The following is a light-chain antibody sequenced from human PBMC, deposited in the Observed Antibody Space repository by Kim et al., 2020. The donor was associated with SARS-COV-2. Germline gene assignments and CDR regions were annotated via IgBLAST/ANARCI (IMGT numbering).Light chain of an antibody. V-gene: IGKV1-5*01. CDR3: QHYNSYPYT. CDR1: QIISTW. CDR2: EAS. J-gene: IGKJ2*01. Sequence: ASVADRVTITGRASQIISTWLAWYQQKPGKAPKLLIYEASTLESGVPSRFSGSGSGTEFSLTISSLQPDDFATYYCQHYNSYPYTLGQGTKVDIK.